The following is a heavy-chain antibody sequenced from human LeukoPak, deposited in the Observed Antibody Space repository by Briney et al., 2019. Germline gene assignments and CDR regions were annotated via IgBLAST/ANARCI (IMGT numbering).Heavy chain of an antibody. D-gene: IGHD2-15*01. CDR3: ARGYCTGGSCSKYDY. V-gene: IGHV3-7*01. Sequence: GGSLRLSCAASGFTFSSYWMNWVRQAPGKGLEWVAKIKQDGSEKYYVDSVKGRFTISRDNAKNSLYLQMNSLRADDTAVYYCARGYCTGGSCSKYDYWGQGTLVTVSS. J-gene: IGHJ4*02. CDR1: GFTFSSYW. CDR2: IKQDGSEK.